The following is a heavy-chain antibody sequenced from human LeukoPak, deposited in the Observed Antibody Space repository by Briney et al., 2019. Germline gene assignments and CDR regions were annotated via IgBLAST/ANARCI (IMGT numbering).Heavy chain of an antibody. Sequence: ASVKVSCKASGYPFISYGITWVRQAPGQGLEWLGWIGVFSGYTNYVPKLQDRLTMTTDASTSTASMELRSLRSDDTAMYYCAREFSEFNSGWYDLWGQGTLVTVSS. CDR3: AREFSEFNSGWYDL. CDR2: IGVFSGYT. V-gene: IGHV1-18*01. CDR1: GYPFISYG. D-gene: IGHD1-26*01. J-gene: IGHJ5*02.